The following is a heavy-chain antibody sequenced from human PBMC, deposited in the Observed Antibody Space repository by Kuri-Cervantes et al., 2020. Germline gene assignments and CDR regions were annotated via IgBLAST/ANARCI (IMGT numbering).Heavy chain of an antibody. J-gene: IGHJ6*02. CDR3: ARVAYHYYAMDV. CDR2: IWFDGSKK. CDR1: GFSFSSYG. Sequence: GGSLRLSCAASGFSFSSYGMHWVRQAPGKGLEWVAVIWFDGSKKYYADSVKGRFTVSRDNSKDTLYLQTNSLRAEDTAVYYCARVAYHYYAMDVWGQGTTVTVSS. V-gene: IGHV3-33*01. D-gene: IGHD3-3*02.